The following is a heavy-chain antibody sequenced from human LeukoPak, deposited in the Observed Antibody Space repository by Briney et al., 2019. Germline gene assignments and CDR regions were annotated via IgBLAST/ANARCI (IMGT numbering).Heavy chain of an antibody. D-gene: IGHD1-14*01. CDR2: IIPIFGTA. CDR3: ASAYNTQYNWFDP. CDR1: GGTFSSYA. Sequence: ASVKVSCKASGGTFSSYAISWVRQAPGQGLEWMGGIIPIFGTANYAQKFQGRVTITADESTSTAYMELSSLRSEDTAVYYCASAYNTQYNWFDPWGQGTLVTVSS. J-gene: IGHJ5*02. V-gene: IGHV1-69*13.